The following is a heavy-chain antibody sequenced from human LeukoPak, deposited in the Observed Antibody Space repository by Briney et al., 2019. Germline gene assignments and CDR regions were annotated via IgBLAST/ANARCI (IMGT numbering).Heavy chain of an antibody. CDR3: ARDWAHGSFDY. V-gene: IGHV1-46*01. D-gene: IGHD3-10*01. CDR1: GYTFSGYS. CDR2: INPSSGSA. Sequence: ASVKVSCKPSGYTFSGYSMHWVRQAPGQGPEWMGMINPSSGSATYAQKFQGSVTMTRDTSTTTLYMELSSLRSEDTAVYYCARDWAHGSFDYWGQGTPVIVSS. J-gene: IGHJ4*02.